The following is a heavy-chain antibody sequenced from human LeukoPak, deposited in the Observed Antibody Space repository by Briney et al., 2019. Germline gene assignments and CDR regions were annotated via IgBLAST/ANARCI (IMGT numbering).Heavy chain of an antibody. CDR2: IVVGSGNT. J-gene: IGHJ4*02. CDR3: AAARSSYSGYDY. D-gene: IGHD5-12*01. Sequence: SVKVSCKASGFTFTSSAMQWVRQARGQRLEWIGWIVVGSGNTNYAQKFQGRVTITRDMSTSTAYMELSSLRSEDTAVYYCAAARSSYSGYDYWGQGTLVTVSS. V-gene: IGHV1-58*02. CDR1: GFTFTSSA.